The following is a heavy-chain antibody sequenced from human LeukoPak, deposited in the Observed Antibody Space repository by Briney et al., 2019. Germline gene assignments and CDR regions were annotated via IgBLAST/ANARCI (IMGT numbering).Heavy chain of an antibody. Sequence: GGSLRLSCAASGFTFSSYDMHWVRQAPGKGLEWVAVISSDGTNKYYADSVKGRFTISRGNSKNTLYLQMNSLRAEDTAVYFCAKDIRRGYNYGYDQFAYWGQGTLVTVSS. CDR3: AKDIRRGYNYGYDQFAY. J-gene: IGHJ4*02. D-gene: IGHD5-18*01. CDR2: ISSDGTNK. V-gene: IGHV3-30*04. CDR1: GFTFSSYD.